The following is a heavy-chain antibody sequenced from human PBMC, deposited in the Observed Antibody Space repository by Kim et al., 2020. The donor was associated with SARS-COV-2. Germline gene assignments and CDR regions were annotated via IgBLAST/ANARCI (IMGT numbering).Heavy chain of an antibody. CDR3: ARDGGLAAGHRAFDI. CDR1: GFTFSSYA. D-gene: IGHD6-13*01. Sequence: GGSLRLSCAASGFTFSSYAMHWVRQAPGKGLEWVAVISYDGSNKYYADSVKGRFTISRDNSKNTLYLQMNSLRAEDTAVYYCARDGGLAAGHRAFDIWGQGTMVTVSS. V-gene: IGHV3-30*04. J-gene: IGHJ3*02. CDR2: ISYDGSNK.